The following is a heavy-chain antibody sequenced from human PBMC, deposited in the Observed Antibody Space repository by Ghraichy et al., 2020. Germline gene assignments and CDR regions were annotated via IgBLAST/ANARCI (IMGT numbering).Heavy chain of an antibody. J-gene: IGHJ4*02. CDR3: ARKSHGSGLYSFDY. CDR1: GFTFSSYG. CDR2: ISIGSNTI. V-gene: IGHV3-48*02. Sequence: GGSLRLSCAASGFTFSSYGMNWVRQAPGKGLEWVSDISIGSNTIYYADSVSGRFTISRDDAENSLFLQMNSLRDEDTALYYCARKSHGSGLYSFDYWGQGTLVTVSS. D-gene: IGHD3-10*01.